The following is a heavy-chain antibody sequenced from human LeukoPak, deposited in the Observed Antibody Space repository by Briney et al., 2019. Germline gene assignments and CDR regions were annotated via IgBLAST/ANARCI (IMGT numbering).Heavy chain of an antibody. CDR2: IHYSGST. D-gene: IGHD5-18*01. CDR1: GVSISSDY. J-gene: IGHJ4*02. V-gene: IGHV4-59*08. CDR3: ARLQSGDSYGIIDF. Sequence: SETLSLTCTVSGVSISSDYWSWIRQPPGKGLEWIGNIHYSGSTNYNPSLKSRVTISVDTSKNQFSLKLSSVTAADTAVYHCARLQSGDSYGIIDFWGQGTLVTVSS.